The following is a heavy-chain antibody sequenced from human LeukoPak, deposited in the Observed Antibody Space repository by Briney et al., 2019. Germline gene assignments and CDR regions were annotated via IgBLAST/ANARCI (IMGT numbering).Heavy chain of an antibody. CDR1: GFTFSSYG. V-gene: IGHV3-33*01. CDR3: ARMYSSSFDYYYYYMDV. J-gene: IGHJ6*03. CDR2: IWYDGSNK. Sequence: PGGFLRLSCAASGFTFSSYGMHWVRQAPGKGLEWVAVIWYDGSNKYYADSVKGRFTISRDNSKNTLYLQMNSLRAEGTAVYYCARMYSSSFDYYYYYMDVWGKGTTVTVSS. D-gene: IGHD6-13*01.